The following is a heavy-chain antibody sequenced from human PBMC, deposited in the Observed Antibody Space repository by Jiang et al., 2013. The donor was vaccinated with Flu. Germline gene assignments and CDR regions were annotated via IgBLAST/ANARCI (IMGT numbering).Heavy chain of an antibody. CDR3: VKGGSMVRGVVGHFDR. J-gene: IGHJ4*02. Sequence: SGGGVVQPGRSLRLSCIASGFLFDDYALHWVRQAPGKGLEWVSGISWNSVTINYADSVKGRFTISRDNAKNSLYLQMNSLRVDDTASYYCVKGGSMVRGVVGHFDRWGRGTLVTVSS. CDR1: GFLFDDYA. D-gene: IGHD3-10*01. V-gene: IGHV3-9*01. CDR2: ISWNSVTI.